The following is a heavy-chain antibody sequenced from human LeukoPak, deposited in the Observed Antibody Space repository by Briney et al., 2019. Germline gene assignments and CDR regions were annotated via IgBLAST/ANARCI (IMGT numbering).Heavy chain of an antibody. CDR2: ISSSSSTT. CDR3: AAGPEAVDS. J-gene: IGHJ4*02. V-gene: IGHV3-48*01. D-gene: IGHD3-10*01. CDR1: GFTFSSYS. Sequence: GGSLRLSCAASGFTFSSYSMNWVRQAPGKGLEWVSYISSSSSTTYYADSVKGRFTISRGNAKNSLYLQMNSLRAEDTAVYYCAAGPEAVDSWGQGTLVTVSS.